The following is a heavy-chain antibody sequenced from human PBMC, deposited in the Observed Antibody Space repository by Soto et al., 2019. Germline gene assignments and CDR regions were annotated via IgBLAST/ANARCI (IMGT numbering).Heavy chain of an antibody. CDR2: ISAYNGNT. CDR1: GYTFTGYG. V-gene: IGHV1-18*04. CDR3: ARVNSSGWYRAEYSQH. J-gene: IGHJ1*01. D-gene: IGHD6-19*01. Sequence: GASVKVSCKASGYTFTGYGISWVRQAPGQGLEWMGWISAYNGNTNYAQKLQGRVTMTTDTSTSTAYMELRSLRSDDTAVYYCARVNSSGWYRAEYSQHWGQGTLVTVSS.